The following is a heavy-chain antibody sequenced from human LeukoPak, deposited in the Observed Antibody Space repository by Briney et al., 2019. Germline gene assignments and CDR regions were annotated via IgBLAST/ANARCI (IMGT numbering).Heavy chain of an antibody. Sequence: ASVRVSCKASGYTFTSYGISWVRQAPGQGLEWMGWISAYNGNTNYAQKLQGRVTMTTDTSTSTAYMELRSLRSDDTAVYYCARDRPYYDSGGYYRSDNWFDPWGQGTLVTVSS. V-gene: IGHV1-18*01. CDR2: ISAYNGNT. J-gene: IGHJ5*02. CDR3: ARDRPYYDSGGYYRSDNWFDP. CDR1: GYTFTSYG. D-gene: IGHD3-22*01.